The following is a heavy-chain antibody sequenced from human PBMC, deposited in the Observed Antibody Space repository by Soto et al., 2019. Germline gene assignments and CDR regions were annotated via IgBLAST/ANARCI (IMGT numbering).Heavy chain of an antibody. CDR2: INHSGST. Sequence: SETLSLTCAVYGGSFSGYYWSWIRQPPGKGLEWIGEINHSGSTNYNPSLKSRVTISVDTSKNQFSLKLSSVTAADTAVYYCARFLCSSTSCYVRAKTYGMDVWGQGTTVTVS. J-gene: IGHJ6*02. CDR1: GGSFSGYY. CDR3: ARFLCSSTSCYVRAKTYGMDV. D-gene: IGHD2-2*01. V-gene: IGHV4-34*01.